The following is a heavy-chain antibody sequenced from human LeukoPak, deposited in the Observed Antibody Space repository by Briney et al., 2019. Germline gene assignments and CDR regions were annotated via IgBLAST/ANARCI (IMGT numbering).Heavy chain of an antibody. V-gene: IGHV3-7*03. CDR3: AREGYDISILFDY. CDR1: GLTFSSYW. D-gene: IGHD3-9*01. J-gene: IGHJ4*02. CDR2: IKQDGSEK. Sequence: GGSLRLSCAASGLTFSSYWMSWVRQAPGKGLEWVANIKQDGSEKYYVDSVKGRFTISRDDAKNSLYLQMNSLRAEDTAVYYCAREGYDISILFDYWGQGTLVTVSS.